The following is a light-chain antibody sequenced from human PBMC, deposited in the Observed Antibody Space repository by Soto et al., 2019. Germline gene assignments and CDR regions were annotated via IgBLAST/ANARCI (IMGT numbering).Light chain of an antibody. CDR2: GAS. V-gene: IGKV1-39*01. J-gene: IGKJ2*01. Sequence: DIQMTQSPSSLSASVGDRVTISCTAGESIGMSLNWYQQKPGKAPKLLIYGASALQSGVPIRFSGSGSGTDFTLTINSLQPEDFAVYYCQQYGSSPMYTFGQGTKLEIK. CDR1: ESIGMS. CDR3: QQYGSSPMYT.